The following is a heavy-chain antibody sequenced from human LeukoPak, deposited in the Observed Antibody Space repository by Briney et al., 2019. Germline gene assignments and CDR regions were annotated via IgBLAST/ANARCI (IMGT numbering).Heavy chain of an antibody. CDR2: INIDGSST. Sequence: GGSLRLSCTMSGVTFSRSWMHWVRHTPAEGLLWVARINIDGSSTSYADTVKGRFTISRDNAKNTLYLQMNSLRAEDTAVYYCARNHWAANNHDLFDSWGQGTLVTVSS. CDR1: GVTFSRSW. J-gene: IGHJ4*02. D-gene: IGHD1/OR15-1a*01. CDR3: ARNHWAANNHDLFDS. V-gene: IGHV3-74*01.